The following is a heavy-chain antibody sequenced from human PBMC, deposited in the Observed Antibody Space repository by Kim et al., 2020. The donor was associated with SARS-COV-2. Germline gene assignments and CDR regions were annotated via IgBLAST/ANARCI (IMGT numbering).Heavy chain of an antibody. Sequence: SETLSLTCTVSGGSISSYYWSWIRQPPGKGLEWIGYIYYSGSTNYNPSLKSRVTISVDTSKNQFSLKLSSVTAADTAVYYCASLDDIVVVPAAINAFDIWGQGTMVTVSS. CDR2: IYYSGST. J-gene: IGHJ3*02. V-gene: IGHV4-59*08. CDR1: GGSISSYY. D-gene: IGHD2-2*01. CDR3: ASLDDIVVVPAAINAFDI.